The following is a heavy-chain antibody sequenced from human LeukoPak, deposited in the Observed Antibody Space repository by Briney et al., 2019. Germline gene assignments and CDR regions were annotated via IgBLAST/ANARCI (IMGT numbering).Heavy chain of an antibody. CDR2: ISWNGVII. CDR3: AKDAGHRDLIPSDFFDY. CDR1: GLTFSEYT. J-gene: IGHJ4*02. Sequence: GGSLRLSCAASGLTFSEYTMHCVPHATGKGLEWVSHISWNGVIIHYGDSVKGRFTISRDNSKDTLYLQMNSLRAEDTAVYYCAKDAGHRDLIPSDFFDYWGQGTLVTVSS. D-gene: IGHD2-2*02. V-gene: IGHV3-43*01.